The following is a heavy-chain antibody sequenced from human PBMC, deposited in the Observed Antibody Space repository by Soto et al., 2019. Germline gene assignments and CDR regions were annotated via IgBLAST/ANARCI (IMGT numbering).Heavy chain of an antibody. J-gene: IGHJ3*02. D-gene: IGHD3-16*02. Sequence: GGSLRLSCAASGFTFDDYAMHWVRQAPGEGLEWVSGISWNSGSIGYADSVKGRFTISRDNAKNSLYLQMNSLRAEDTALYYCASLGLYDYIWGSYRPYDAFDIWGQGTMVTVSS. CDR3: ASLGLYDYIWGSYRPYDAFDI. CDR1: GFTFDDYA. CDR2: ISWNSGSI. V-gene: IGHV3-9*01.